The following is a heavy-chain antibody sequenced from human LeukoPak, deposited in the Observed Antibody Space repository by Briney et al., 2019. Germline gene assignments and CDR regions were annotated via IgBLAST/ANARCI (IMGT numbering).Heavy chain of an antibody. Sequence: GTLRLSCAASGFTFSSYGMSWVRQPPGKGLEWIGSIFYSGSTNYNPSLKSRVTISVDTSKNQLSLKLTSVTAADTAVYYCARRVYGSGSHWGQGTLVTVSS. CDR3: ARRVYGSGSH. CDR1: GFTFSSYG. V-gene: IGHV4-39*01. J-gene: IGHJ4*02. D-gene: IGHD3-10*01. CDR2: IFYSGST.